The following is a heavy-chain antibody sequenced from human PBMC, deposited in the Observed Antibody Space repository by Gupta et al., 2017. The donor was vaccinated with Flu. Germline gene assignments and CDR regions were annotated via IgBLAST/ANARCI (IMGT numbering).Heavy chain of an antibody. CDR3: ARDLDWAFIF. Sequence: EVHLVESGGGLVQPGGSLRLTCVISGFSLIDSHMNWIRQVPGKGPEWISYIGSGGNTDYADSVRGRFTISRDNARDSVFLQMNSLRDEDTALYYCARDLDWAFIFWGQGVLVTVSS. CDR1: GFSLIDSH. CDR2: IGSGGNT. V-gene: IGHV3-48*02. D-gene: IGHD2-21*01. J-gene: IGHJ4*02.